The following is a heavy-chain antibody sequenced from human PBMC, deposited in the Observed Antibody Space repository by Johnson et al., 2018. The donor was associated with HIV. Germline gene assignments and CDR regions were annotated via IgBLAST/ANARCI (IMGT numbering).Heavy chain of an antibody. D-gene: IGHD3-10*01. Sequence: VQLMESGGGLVQPGGSLRLSCAVSGFTFSNYWMSWVRQAPGKGLELVANIKEDGREKYYVDSVKGRFTISRDNAQNSLYLKMNSLTAEDTGVYYCVRWVRAFGRDFDIWGQGTMVTVSS. CDR2: IKEDGREK. V-gene: IGHV3-7*01. CDR3: VRWVRAFGRDFDI. J-gene: IGHJ3*02. CDR1: GFTFSNYW.